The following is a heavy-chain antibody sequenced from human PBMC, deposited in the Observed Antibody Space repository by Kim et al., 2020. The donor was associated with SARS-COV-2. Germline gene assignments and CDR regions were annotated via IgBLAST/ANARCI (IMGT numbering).Heavy chain of an antibody. CDR2: ISGSGGST. D-gene: IGHD2-15*01. Sequence: GGSLRLSCAASGFTFSSYAMSWVRQAPGKGLEWVSAISGSGGSTYYADSVKGRFTISRDNSKNTLYLQMNSLRAEDTAVYYCAKSDIVVVVAANLDYWGQGTLVTVSS. V-gene: IGHV3-23*01. CDR1: GFTFSSYA. CDR3: AKSDIVVVVAANLDY. J-gene: IGHJ4*02.